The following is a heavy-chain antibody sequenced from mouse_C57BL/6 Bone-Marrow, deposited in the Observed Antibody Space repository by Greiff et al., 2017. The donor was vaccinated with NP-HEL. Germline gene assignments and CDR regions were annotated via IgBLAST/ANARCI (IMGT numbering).Heavy chain of an antibody. J-gene: IGHJ3*01. D-gene: IGHD4-1*01. CDR1: GFTFSSYT. V-gene: IGHV5-9*01. CDR3: ARQLGPWFAY. Sequence: ESGGGLVKPGGSLKLSCAASGFTFSSYTMSRVRQTPEKRLEWVATISGGGGNTYYPDSVKGRFTISRDNAKNTLYLQMSSLRSEDTALYYCARQLGPWFAYWGQGTLVTVSA. CDR2: ISGGGGNT.